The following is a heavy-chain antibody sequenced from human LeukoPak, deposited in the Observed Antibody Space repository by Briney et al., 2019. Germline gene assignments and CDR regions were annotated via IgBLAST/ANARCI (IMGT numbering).Heavy chain of an antibody. Sequence: QTGASLRLSCAASGFTFNTYAMTWVRQAPGQGLEWVSAISGSGNNAYYADSVKGRFTVSRDNSQNTVYLQMNSLRAEDTAVYLCAKGNQWLVHRNWFDPWGQGTQVTVSS. V-gene: IGHV3-23*01. CDR3: AKGNQWLVHRNWFDP. D-gene: IGHD6-19*01. J-gene: IGHJ5*02. CDR1: GFTFNTYA. CDR2: ISGSGNNA.